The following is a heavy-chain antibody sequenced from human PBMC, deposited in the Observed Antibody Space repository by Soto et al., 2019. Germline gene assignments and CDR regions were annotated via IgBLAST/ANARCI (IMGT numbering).Heavy chain of an antibody. CDR2: MNPNNGNT. J-gene: IGHJ4*02. CDR3: ARYRYYGSGSYFDY. Sequence: ASVKVSCKASGYTFTSYDINWVRQATGQGLEWMGWMNPNNGNTNYAQKLQGRVTMTTDTSTSTAYMELRSLRSDDTAVYYCARYRYYGSGSYFDYWGQGTLVTVSS. D-gene: IGHD3-10*01. V-gene: IGHV1-18*01. CDR1: GYTFTSYD.